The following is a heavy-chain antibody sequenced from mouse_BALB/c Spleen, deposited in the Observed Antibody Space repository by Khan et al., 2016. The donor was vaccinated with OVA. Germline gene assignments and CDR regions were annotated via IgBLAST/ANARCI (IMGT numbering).Heavy chain of an antibody. CDR3: TKGGNYVGYSMDY. J-gene: IGHJ4*01. V-gene: IGHV1-18*01. CDR2: INPYNGGT. Sequence: EVQLQESGPELVKPGVSMKISCKASGYSFTDYTINWVKQSHGKNLEWIGLINPYNGGTRYNQKFRGKATLTVDKSSSTAYMELLSLTSEDSAVYYCTKGGNYVGYSMDYWGQGTSVTVSS. CDR1: GYSFTDYT. D-gene: IGHD2-1*01.